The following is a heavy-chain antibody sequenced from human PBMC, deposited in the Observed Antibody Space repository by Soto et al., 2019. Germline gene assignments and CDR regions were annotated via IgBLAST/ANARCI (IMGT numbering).Heavy chain of an antibody. J-gene: IGHJ6*03. V-gene: IGHV3-64*04. CDR2: ISSNGGST. CDR1: GFTFSSYA. Sequence: GGSLRLSCSASGFTFSSYAMHWVRQAPGKGLEYVSAISSNGGSTYYADSVKGRFTISRDNSKNTLYLQMNSLRAEDTAVYYCAKSCVVVPAATTCHMDVWGKGTTVTVSS. D-gene: IGHD2-2*01. CDR3: AKSCVVVPAATTCHMDV.